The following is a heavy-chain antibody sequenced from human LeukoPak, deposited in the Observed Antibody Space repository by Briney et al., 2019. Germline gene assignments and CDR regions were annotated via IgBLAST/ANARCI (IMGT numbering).Heavy chain of an antibody. CDR3: VTVAPSHYDDSSGYYQFDY. CDR1: GYTLTELS. J-gene: IGHJ4*02. V-gene: IGHV1-24*01. Sequence: ASVKVSCKVSGYTLTELSMHWVRQAPGKGLEWMGGFDPEDGETIYAQKFQGRVIMTEDTTTDTAYMELNSLRSEDTAVYYCVTVAPSHYDDSSGYYQFDYWGQGTLVTVSS. D-gene: IGHD3-22*01. CDR2: FDPEDGET.